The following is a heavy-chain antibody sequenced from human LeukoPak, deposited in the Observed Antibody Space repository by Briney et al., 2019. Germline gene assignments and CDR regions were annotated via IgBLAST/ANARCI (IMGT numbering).Heavy chain of an antibody. CDR2: IYTSGST. Sequence: SETLSLTCTVSGGSISSGSYYWSWIRQPARKGLEWIGRIYTSGSTNYNPSLKSRVTISVDTSKNQFPLKLSSVTAADTAVYYCARAVIVGAPLGYYYMDVWGKGTTVTVSS. CDR1: GGSISSGSYY. D-gene: IGHD1-26*01. V-gene: IGHV4-61*02. J-gene: IGHJ6*03. CDR3: ARAVIVGAPLGYYYMDV.